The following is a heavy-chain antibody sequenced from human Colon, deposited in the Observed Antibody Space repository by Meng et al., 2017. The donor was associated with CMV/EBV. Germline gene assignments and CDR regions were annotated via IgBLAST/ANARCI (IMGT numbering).Heavy chain of an antibody. J-gene: IGHJ4*02. V-gene: IGHV3-30*02. CDR1: GLTFNGHG. CDR2: IGSDGSNE. CDR3: AREGYSNFDH. D-gene: IGHD6-13*01. Sequence: GGSLRLSCVASGLTFNGHGIHWVRQAPGKGLEWVAFIGSDGSNERYADSVKGRSTISRDDSKNTLWLQMHSLRPEDTAVYFCAREGYSNFDHWGQGTL.